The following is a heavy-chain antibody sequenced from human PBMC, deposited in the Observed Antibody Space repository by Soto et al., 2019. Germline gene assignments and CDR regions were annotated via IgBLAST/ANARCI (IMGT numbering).Heavy chain of an antibody. D-gene: IGHD5-12*01. Sequence: QVQLQQWGAGLLKPSETLSLNCAVTGGSLSGYYWSWIRQPPGKGLEWIGEVKDGGHTNYSPSLRGRVTLSSATSNSQCSLRLNSVTAADTGVYYCARGQEGVVATHWDQGSLVTVSS. CDR3: ARGQEGVVATH. J-gene: IGHJ4*02. CDR2: VKDGGHT. CDR1: GGSLSGYY. V-gene: IGHV4-34*01.